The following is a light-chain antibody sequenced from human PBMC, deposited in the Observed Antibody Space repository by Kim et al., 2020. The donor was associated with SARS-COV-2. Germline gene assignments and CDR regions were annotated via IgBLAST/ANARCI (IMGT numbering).Light chain of an antibody. CDR2: DVS. Sequence: QSITSSCTGTSSDVGGYNYVPWYQQHPGKAPKLMIYDVSNRPSGVSNRFSGSKSGNTASLTISGLQAEDEADYYCSSYTTSSTSVVFGGGTQLTVL. CDR3: SSYTTSSTSVV. V-gene: IGLV2-14*03. J-gene: IGLJ2*01. CDR1: SSDVGGYNY.